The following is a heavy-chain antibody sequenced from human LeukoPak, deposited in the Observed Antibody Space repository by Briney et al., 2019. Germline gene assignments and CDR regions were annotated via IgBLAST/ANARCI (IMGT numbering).Heavy chain of an antibody. D-gene: IGHD3-9*01. J-gene: IGHJ6*03. CDR2: INSDGSST. CDR1: GSTFSSYW. Sequence: PGGSLRLSCAASGSTFSSYWMHWVRQAPGKGLVWVSRINSDGSSTTYADSVKGRFTISRDNAKNSLYLQMNSLRAEDTAVYYCARSKTQAGYYYYYYYMDVWGKGTTVTISS. V-gene: IGHV3-74*01. CDR3: ARSKTQAGYYYYYYYMDV.